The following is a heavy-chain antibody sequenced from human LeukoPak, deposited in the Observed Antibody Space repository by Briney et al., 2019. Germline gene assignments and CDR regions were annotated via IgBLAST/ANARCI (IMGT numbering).Heavy chain of an antibody. CDR2: VSDGGRNT. CDR1: GFTFSNYA. J-gene: IGHJ3*02. V-gene: IGHV3-23*01. Sequence: GGSLRLSCAASGFTFSNYAMTWVRQAPGKGLEWVSTVSDGGRNTYYADSVKGRFTISRDNSKNTLFLQMNSLRAEDTAKYYCAKDQGSGAFDMWGQGTIVIVSS. CDR3: AKDQGSGAFDM.